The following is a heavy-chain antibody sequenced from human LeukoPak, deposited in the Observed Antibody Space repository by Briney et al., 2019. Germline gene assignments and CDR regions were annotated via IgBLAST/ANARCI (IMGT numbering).Heavy chain of an antibody. J-gene: IGHJ4*02. V-gene: IGHV3-23*01. CDR3: AKDPGVVPAHYFDY. Sequence: GGSLRLSCAASGFTFSSYAMNWVRRAPGKGLESVSGTGSTGFSTFYADSVKGRFTFSRDNSKNTLSLQMNSLRAEDTAVYYCAKDPGVVPAHYFDYWGQGTLVTVSS. D-gene: IGHD2-2*01. CDR2: TGSTGFST. CDR1: GFTFSSYA.